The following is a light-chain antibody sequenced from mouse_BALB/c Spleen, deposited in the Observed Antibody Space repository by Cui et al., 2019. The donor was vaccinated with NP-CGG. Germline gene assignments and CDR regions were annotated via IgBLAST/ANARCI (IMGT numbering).Light chain of an antibody. V-gene: IGLV1*01. Sequence: QAVVTPESALPTSPGETVTLTCRSSTGTVTTSNYANWVQEKPDHLFTGLIGGTNNRAPGVPARFSGSLIGDKAALTITGAQTEDEAIYFCALWYGNHWVFGGGTKLAVL. CDR2: GTN. CDR1: TGTVTTSNY. J-gene: IGLJ1*01. CDR3: ALWYGNHWV.